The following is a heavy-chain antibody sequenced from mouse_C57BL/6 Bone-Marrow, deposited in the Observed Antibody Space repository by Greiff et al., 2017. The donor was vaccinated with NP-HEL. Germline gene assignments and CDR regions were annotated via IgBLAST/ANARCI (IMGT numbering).Heavy chain of an antibody. Sequence: EVKLQESGGGLVQPGGSLSLSCAASGFTFTDYYMSWVRQPPGKALEWLGFIRNKANGYTTEYSASVKGRFTISRDNSQSILYLQMNALRAEDSATCYCARYTSSHYFDYWGQGTTLTVSS. CDR1: GFTFTDYY. CDR2: IRNKANGYTT. CDR3: ARYTSSHYFDY. D-gene: IGHD1-1*01. V-gene: IGHV7-3*01. J-gene: IGHJ2*01.